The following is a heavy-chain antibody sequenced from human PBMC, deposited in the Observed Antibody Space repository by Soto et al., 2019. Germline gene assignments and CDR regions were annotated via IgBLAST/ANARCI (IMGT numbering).Heavy chain of an antibody. V-gene: IGHV3-33*01. CDR1: GLTFTKYG. CDR2: IWHDGSQK. J-gene: IGHJ4*02. D-gene: IGHD2-21*01. Sequence: QVQLVESGGGVVQPGTSLRLSCATSGLTFTKYGFHWVRQSPGKGLEWVAFIWHDGSQKYYADSVKGRFTISRDSSKDTVFLEMNSLRDEDTAVYYCARDWWHWDYCGGVGGCVGDYWGQGTMVTVSS. CDR3: ARDWWHWDYCGGVGGCVGDY.